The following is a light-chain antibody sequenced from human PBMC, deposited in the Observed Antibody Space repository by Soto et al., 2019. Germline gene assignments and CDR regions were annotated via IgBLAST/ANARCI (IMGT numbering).Light chain of an antibody. V-gene: IGLV8-61*01. Sequence: QTVVTQEPSFSVSPGGTVTLTCGLSSGSVSTSYYPSWYQQTPGQAPRTLIYSTNTRSSGVPDRFSGSILGNKAALTITGAQADDESDYHCVLYMGGGSFVFGTGTKLTVL. CDR1: SGSVSTSYY. CDR3: VLYMGGGSFV. CDR2: STN. J-gene: IGLJ1*01.